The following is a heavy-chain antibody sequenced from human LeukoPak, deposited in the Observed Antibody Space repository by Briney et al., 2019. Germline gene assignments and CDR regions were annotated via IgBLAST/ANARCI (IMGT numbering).Heavy chain of an antibody. CDR1: GGSISSGDYY. CDR3: ARETGYDSSGHTRGYFDL. J-gene: IGHJ2*01. CDR2: IYYSGST. V-gene: IGHV4-30-4*01. D-gene: IGHD3-22*01. Sequence: PSQTLSLTCTVSGGSISSGDYYWGWIRQPPGKGLEWIGYIYYSGSTYYNPSLKSRVTISVDTSKNQFSLKLSSVTAADTAVYYCARETGYDSSGHTRGYFDLWGRGTLVTVSS.